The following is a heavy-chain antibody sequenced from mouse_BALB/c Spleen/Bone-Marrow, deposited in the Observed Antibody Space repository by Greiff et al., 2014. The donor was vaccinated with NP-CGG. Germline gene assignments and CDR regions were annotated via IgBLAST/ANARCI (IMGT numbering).Heavy chain of an antibody. CDR1: GFTFSSFG. D-gene: IGHD2-4*01. V-gene: IGHV5-17*02. J-gene: IGHJ3*01. CDR3: ARRGTMITAGPFAY. CDR2: ISSGSNTI. Sequence: EVQLVESGGGLVQPGGSRKLSCAASGFTFSSFGMHWIRQAPEKGLEWVAYISSGSNTIYYEDTVKGRFTISRDNPKNTLFLQMTSLRSEDTAMYYGARRGTMITAGPFAYWGQGTLVTVSA.